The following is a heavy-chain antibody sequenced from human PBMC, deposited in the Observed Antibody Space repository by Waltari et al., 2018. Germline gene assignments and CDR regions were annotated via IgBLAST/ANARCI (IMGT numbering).Heavy chain of an antibody. J-gene: IGHJ4*02. CDR2: IYTSGST. V-gene: IGHV4-61*02. D-gene: IGHD6-19*01. CDR1: GGSISSGSYY. Sequence: QVQLQESGPGLVKPSQTLSLTCTVSGGSISSGSYYLSWIRRPAGKGLEWIGRIYTSGSTNYNPSLKSRVTISVDTSKNQFSLKLSSVTAADTAVYYCARDRYSSGWWLLDYWGQGTLVTVSS. CDR3: ARDRYSSGWWLLDY.